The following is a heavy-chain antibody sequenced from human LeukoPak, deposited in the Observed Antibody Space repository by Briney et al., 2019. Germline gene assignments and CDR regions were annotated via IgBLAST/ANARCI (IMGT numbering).Heavy chain of an antibody. CDR1: GFAFSNYW. D-gene: IGHD1/OR15-1a*01. J-gene: IGHJ5*02. Sequence: GGSLRLSCVASGFAFSNYWMHWVRQASGKAPVWVSRINPDGTTTDYADSVKGRFAISRDNAKNMVFLQMNGLRADDTALYYCAKDLSWNTADRWGQGILVTVSS. CDR2: INPDGTTT. CDR3: AKDLSWNTADR. V-gene: IGHV3-74*01.